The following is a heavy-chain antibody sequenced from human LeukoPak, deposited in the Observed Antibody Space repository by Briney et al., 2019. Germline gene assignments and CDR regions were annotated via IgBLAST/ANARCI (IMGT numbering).Heavy chain of an antibody. V-gene: IGHV3-30*18. CDR3: AKGWVLLFGELLPHYYFDY. CDR1: GFTFSSYG. Sequence: PGGSLRLSCAASGFTFSSYGMHWVRQAPGKGLEWLAVISFAVSNKYYADSVKGRFTISRENSMNTLYLQMNSLGAEDTAVYYCAKGWVLLFGELLPHYYFDYWGQGTVVTVFS. CDR2: ISFAVSNK. D-gene: IGHD3-10*01. J-gene: IGHJ4*02.